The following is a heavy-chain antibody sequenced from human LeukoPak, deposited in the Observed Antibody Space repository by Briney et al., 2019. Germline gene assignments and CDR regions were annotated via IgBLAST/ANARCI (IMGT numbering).Heavy chain of an antibody. Sequence: SETLSLTCTVSGGSISNSSYYWGWIRQPPGKGLEWIGSIYYSGSTYYNPSLKSRVTISIDTSKNQFSLKLSSVTAADTAVYYCARPVSSGWFNFDYWGQGTLVTVSS. CDR2: IYYSGST. CDR3: ARPVSSGWFNFDY. D-gene: IGHD6-19*01. V-gene: IGHV4-39*01. J-gene: IGHJ4*02. CDR1: GGSISNSSYY.